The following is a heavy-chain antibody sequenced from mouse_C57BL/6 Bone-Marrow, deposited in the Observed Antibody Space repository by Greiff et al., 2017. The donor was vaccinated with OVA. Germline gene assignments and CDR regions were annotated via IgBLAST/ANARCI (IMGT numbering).Heavy chain of an antibody. D-gene: IGHD2-3*01. CDR3: ARDDGYFFEY. V-gene: IGHV1-76*01. J-gene: IGHJ2*01. CDR1: GYTFTDHY. Sequence: VQLQQSGAEVVRPGASVKLSCKASGYTFTDHYINWVKQRPGQGLEWIARIYPGSGNTNYNEKFKGKATLTAAKSSNTAYMQLSSLTSEDSAVCFCARDDGYFFEYWGQGTTLTVSS. CDR2: IYPGSGNT.